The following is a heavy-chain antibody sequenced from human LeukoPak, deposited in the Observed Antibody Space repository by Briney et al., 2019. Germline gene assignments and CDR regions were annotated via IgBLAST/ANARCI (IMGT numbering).Heavy chain of an antibody. CDR3: ANSPRYYYDSSGYYFHY. CDR2: ISGSGGST. Sequence: QPGGSLRLSCAASGFTFSSYAMSWVRQAPGKGLEWVSAISGSGGSTYYADSVKGRFTISRDNSKNTLYLQMNSLRAEDTAVYYCANSPRYYYDSSGYYFHYWGQGTLVTVSS. D-gene: IGHD3-22*01. CDR1: GFTFSSYA. J-gene: IGHJ4*02. V-gene: IGHV3-23*01.